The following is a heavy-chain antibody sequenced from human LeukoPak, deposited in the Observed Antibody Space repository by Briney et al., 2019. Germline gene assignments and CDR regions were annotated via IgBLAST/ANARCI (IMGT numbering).Heavy chain of an antibody. Sequence: SETLSLTCTVPGGSISSYYWSWIRQPPGKGLEWIGYFHLSGGTNYNPSLKSRVTISVDTSNNQISLKLSSVTAADTAVYYCARHRKGYYDYVWGSYRYTSFDYWGQGTLVTVSS. J-gene: IGHJ4*02. CDR2: FHLSGGT. CDR3: ARHRKGYYDYVWGSYRYTSFDY. CDR1: GGSISSYY. V-gene: IGHV4-59*08. D-gene: IGHD3-16*02.